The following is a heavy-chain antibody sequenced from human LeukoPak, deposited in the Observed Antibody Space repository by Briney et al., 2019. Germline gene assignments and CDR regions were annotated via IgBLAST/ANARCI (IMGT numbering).Heavy chain of an antibody. Sequence: SETLSLTCTVSGGSISSGSYYWSWIRQPAGKGLEWIGRIYTSGSTNYNPSLKSRVTISVDTSKNQFSLKLSSVTAADTAVYYCARERYDSWSGYYIFDYWGQGTLVTVSS. CDR2: IYTSGST. CDR3: ARERYDSWSGYYIFDY. V-gene: IGHV4-61*02. CDR1: GGSISSGSYY. D-gene: IGHD3-3*01. J-gene: IGHJ4*02.